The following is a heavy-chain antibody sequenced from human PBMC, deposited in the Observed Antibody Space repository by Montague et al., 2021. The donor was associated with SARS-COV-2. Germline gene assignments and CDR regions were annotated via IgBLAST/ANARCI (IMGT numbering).Heavy chain of an antibody. CDR2: IYYSGST. CDR3: ARAGGFYDYWSGYSSSAGFFDP. J-gene: IGHJ5*02. CDR1: GGSVSSYY. D-gene: IGHD3-3*01. V-gene: IGHV4-59*02. Sequence: SETLSLTCTVSGGSVSSYYWSWIRQSPGKGLQWLGYIYYSGSTSYNPSLKSRVTMSVDTSTNQLSLRLNSVTTADTAVSFCARAGGFYDYWSGYSSSAGFFDPWGQGILVTVSS.